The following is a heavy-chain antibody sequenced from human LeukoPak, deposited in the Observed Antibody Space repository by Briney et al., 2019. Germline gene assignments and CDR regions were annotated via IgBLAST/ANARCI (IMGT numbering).Heavy chain of an antibody. CDR2: IYSSGTP. J-gene: IGHJ4*02. V-gene: IGHV3-53*01. CDR1: GFTVSNNY. D-gene: IGHD2-15*01. CDR3: ARGITNIAVGDY. Sequence: GGSLRLSCAASGFTVSNNYMSWVRQAPGKGLEWVSIIYSSGTPYYADSVKGRFTISRDNSKNTLFLQMSSLRAEDTAVYYCARGITNIAVGDYWGQGALVTVFS.